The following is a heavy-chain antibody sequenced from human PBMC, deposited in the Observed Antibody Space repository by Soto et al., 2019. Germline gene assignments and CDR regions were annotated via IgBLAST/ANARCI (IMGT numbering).Heavy chain of an antibody. Sequence: QVQLVQSGAEVRNPGSSVKVSCKASGGTFSRHAISWVRQAPGQGLEWMGGIIPIFGTANHAQKFQGRVTIIADESTSTVYMEVSSLRSEDTAMYYCARGWGYDSNDYYYAYWGQGTLVIVSA. CDR2: IIPIFGTA. J-gene: IGHJ4*02. CDR3: ARGWGYDSNDYYYAY. V-gene: IGHV1-69*01. CDR1: GGTFSRHA. D-gene: IGHD3-22*01.